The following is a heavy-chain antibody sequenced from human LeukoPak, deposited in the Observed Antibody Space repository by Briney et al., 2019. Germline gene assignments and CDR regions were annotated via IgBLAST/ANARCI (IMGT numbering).Heavy chain of an antibody. Sequence: SVTVSCKASGYTFTTYDINWVRQATGQGLEWMGWMNPNSGNTGYAQKFQGRVTMTRNTSISTAYMELSSLRSEDTAVYYCARGPNKSDGGNSGSAWFDPWGQGTLVTVSS. CDR2: MNPNSGNT. CDR3: ARGPNKSDGGNSGSAWFDP. V-gene: IGHV1-8*01. D-gene: IGHD4-23*01. J-gene: IGHJ5*02. CDR1: GYTFTTYD.